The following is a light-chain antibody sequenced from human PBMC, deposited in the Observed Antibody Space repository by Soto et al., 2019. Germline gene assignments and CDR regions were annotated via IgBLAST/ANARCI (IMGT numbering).Light chain of an antibody. Sequence: EIVLTQSPGTLSLSPGERATLSCRASQSVSSSYLAWYQHKPGQAPRLLIYGASTRATGVPARFSGSGSGTEVTLTISSLEPEDFAVYYCQQRSNWPPAFGQGTRLEIK. V-gene: IGKV3D-20*02. CDR3: QQRSNWPPA. CDR1: QSVSSSY. J-gene: IGKJ5*01. CDR2: GAS.